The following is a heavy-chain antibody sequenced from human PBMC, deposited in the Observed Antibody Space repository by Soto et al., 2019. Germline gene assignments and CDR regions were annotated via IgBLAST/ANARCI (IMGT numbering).Heavy chain of an antibody. Sequence: QVQLVQSGAEVKKPGASVKVSCKASGYTFTSYGINWVRQAPGQGLEWMGWISGYNANTNYAQNLQGRVTMTTDTSTNTAYMELRSLISDDTDVYYCARARVGAVNWLDPWGQGTLVTVSS. CDR3: ARARVGAVNWLDP. V-gene: IGHV1-18*01. CDR1: GYTFTSYG. D-gene: IGHD1-26*01. J-gene: IGHJ5*02. CDR2: ISGYNANT.